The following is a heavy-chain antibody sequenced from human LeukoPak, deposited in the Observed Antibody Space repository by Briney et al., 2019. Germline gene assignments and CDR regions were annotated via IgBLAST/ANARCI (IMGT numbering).Heavy chain of an antibody. D-gene: IGHD1-26*01. CDR3: ARDPGGGSYPEWFDY. J-gene: IGHJ4*02. Sequence: GASVKVSCKASGYTFTSYGISWVRQAPGQGLEWMGWISAYNGNTNYAQKLQGRVTMTTDTSTSTAYMELRSLRSDDTAVYYCARDPGGGSYPEWFDYWGQGTLVAVSS. V-gene: IGHV1-18*01. CDR2: ISAYNGNT. CDR1: GYTFTSYG.